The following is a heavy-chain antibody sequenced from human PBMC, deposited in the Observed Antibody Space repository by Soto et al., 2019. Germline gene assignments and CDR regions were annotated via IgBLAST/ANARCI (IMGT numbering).Heavy chain of an antibody. CDR1: GVSVSSGSFY. CDR3: ARGATVTQYDY. D-gene: IGHD4-17*01. V-gene: IGHV4-61*01. Sequence: SETLSLTCTVSGVSVSSGSFYWAWIRQPPGKGLEWIGFGSYSGTTNYKPSLKSRVTISVDTSRSQISLKVSSLTAADTAVYYCARGATVTQYDYWGQGTLVTVS. CDR2: GSYSGTT. J-gene: IGHJ4*02.